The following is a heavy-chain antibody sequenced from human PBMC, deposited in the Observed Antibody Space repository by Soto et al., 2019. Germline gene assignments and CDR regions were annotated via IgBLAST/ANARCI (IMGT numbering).Heavy chain of an antibody. CDR3: ARVRDSREDAFDI. V-gene: IGHV3-30-3*01. CDR2: ISYDGSNK. Sequence: QVQLVESGGGVVQPGRSLGLSCAASGFTFSTYAMNWVRQAPGKGLEWVAVISYDGSNKYYADSVKGRFTISRDNSKDTLYLQMNSLRPEDTGVYYCARVRDSREDAFDIWGQGKMVNVSS. J-gene: IGHJ3*02. CDR1: GFTFSTYA.